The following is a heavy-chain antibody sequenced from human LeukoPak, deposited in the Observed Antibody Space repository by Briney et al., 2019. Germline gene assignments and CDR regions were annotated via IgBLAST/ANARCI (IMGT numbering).Heavy chain of an antibody. J-gene: IGHJ3*02. Sequence: SVKVSCKASGYTFTSYDMNWVPQAAGQGVEWIGWMKHNRGNTDYAKKFQGRVTMTRKTSKSTAYMELSSLRSGDTSVYYCARYPYDSSGSSAFDIWGQGTMVTVSS. V-gene: IGHV1-8*01. CDR2: MKHNRGNT. CDR1: GYTFTSYD. D-gene: IGHD3-22*01. CDR3: ARYPYDSSGSSAFDI.